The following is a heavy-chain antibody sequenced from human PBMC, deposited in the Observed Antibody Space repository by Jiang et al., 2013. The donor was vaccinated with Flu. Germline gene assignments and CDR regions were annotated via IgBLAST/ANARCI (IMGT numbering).Heavy chain of an antibody. CDR2: IYPGDSDT. J-gene: IGHJ3*01. V-gene: IGHV5-51*01. Sequence: VQLVESGAEVKKPGESLKISCKASGYNFTTYWIGWVRQMSGKGLEWMGVIYPGDSDTRYNPSLRGQVTLSVDKSTSTAFMQWRSLKASDTAMYYCVRHGEMATVTSACDVWGQGTLITVSS. CDR3: VRHGEMATVTSACDV. D-gene: IGHD5-24*01. CDR1: GYNFTTYW.